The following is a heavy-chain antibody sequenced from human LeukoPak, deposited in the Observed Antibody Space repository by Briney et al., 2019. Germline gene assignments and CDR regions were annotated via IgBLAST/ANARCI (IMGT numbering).Heavy chain of an antibody. CDR1: GGSISSYY. CDR2: IYYSGST. Sequence: SETLSLTCTVSGGSISSYYWGWIRQPPGKGLEWIGYIYYSGSTNYNPSLKSRVTISVDTSKNQFSLKLSSVTAADTAVYYCAGITMVRGVILDYWGQGTLVTVSS. J-gene: IGHJ4*02. D-gene: IGHD3-10*01. V-gene: IGHV4-59*01. CDR3: AGITMVRGVILDY.